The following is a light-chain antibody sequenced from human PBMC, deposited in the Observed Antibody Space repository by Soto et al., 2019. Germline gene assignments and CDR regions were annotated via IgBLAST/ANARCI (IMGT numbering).Light chain of an antibody. CDR1: SGSIASNY. CDR2: EDN. Sequence: NFMLTQPHSVSESPGKTVSISCTRSSGSIASNYVQWYQQRPGSAPNTVIYEDNQRPSGVRDRFSGSIDSSSNSASLTISGLKTEDEADYYCQSYDSSTVVFGGGTKVTVL. V-gene: IGLV6-57*04. J-gene: IGLJ2*01. CDR3: QSYDSSTVV.